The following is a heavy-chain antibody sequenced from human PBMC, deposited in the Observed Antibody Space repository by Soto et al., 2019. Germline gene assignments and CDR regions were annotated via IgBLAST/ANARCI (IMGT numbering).Heavy chain of an antibody. V-gene: IGHV3-66*01. D-gene: IGHD2-2*01. CDR1: GFTVGISY. J-gene: IGHJ4*02. CDR3: AKRRYCISTTCFDF. Sequence: PGGSLRLSCAASGFTVGISYMSWVRQVPGKGLEWVSIMYSGGNTYYAASVKGRFIVSRDNSKNTLYLQMSSLRVEDTAVYYCAKRRYCISTTCFDFWGQGTLVTVSS. CDR2: MYSGGNT.